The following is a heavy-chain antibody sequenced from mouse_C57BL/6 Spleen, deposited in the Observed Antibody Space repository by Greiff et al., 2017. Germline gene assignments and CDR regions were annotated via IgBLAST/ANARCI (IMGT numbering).Heavy chain of an antibody. CDR1: GFTFSDYG. D-gene: IGHD1-1*02. CDR3: ARRLLWGAMDY. CDR2: ISSGSSTI. J-gene: IGHJ4*01. V-gene: IGHV5-17*01. Sequence: EVQLQQSGGGLVKPGGSLKLSCAASGFTFSDYGMHWVRQAPEKGLEWVAYISSGSSTIYYADTVKGRFTISRDNAKNTLFLQMTSLRSEDTAMYYCARRLLWGAMDYWGQGTSVTVSS.